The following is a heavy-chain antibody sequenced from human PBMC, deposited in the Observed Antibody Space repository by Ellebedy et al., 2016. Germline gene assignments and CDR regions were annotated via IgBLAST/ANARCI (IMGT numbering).Heavy chain of an antibody. CDR1: GFTFSSYA. V-gene: IGHV3-23*01. CDR3: AKLYTAMAYYYYGMDV. D-gene: IGHD5-18*01. CDR2: ISGSGGST. Sequence: GESLKISXAASGFTFSSYAMSWVRQAPGKGLEWVSAISGSGGSTYYADSVKGRFTISRDNSKNTLYLQMNSLRAEDTAVYYCAKLYTAMAYYYYGMDVWGQGTTVTVSS. J-gene: IGHJ6*02.